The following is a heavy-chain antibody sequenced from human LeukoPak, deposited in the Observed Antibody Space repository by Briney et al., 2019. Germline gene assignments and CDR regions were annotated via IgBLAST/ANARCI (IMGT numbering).Heavy chain of an antibody. CDR3: AKGSYIVLSGWFDP. D-gene: IGHD2-8*01. Sequence: PGGSLRLSCAASGFTFTSYAMSWVRQAPGEGLEWVSGISWNSGSIGYADSVKGRFTISRDNAKNSLYLQMNSLRAEDMALYYCAKGSYIVLSGWFDPWGQGTLVTVSS. CDR2: ISWNSGSI. V-gene: IGHV3-9*03. J-gene: IGHJ5*02. CDR1: GFTFTSYA.